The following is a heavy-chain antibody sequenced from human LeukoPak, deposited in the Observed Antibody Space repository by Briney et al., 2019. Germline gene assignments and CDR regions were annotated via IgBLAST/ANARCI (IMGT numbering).Heavy chain of an antibody. V-gene: IGHV1-46*01. CDR3: ATLAYGGGVDY. Sequence: VASVKVSCKASGYTFTSYYMHWVRQAPGQGLEWMGIINPSGGSTSYAQKFQGRVTMTRDTSTSTVYMELSSLRSEDTAVYYCATLAYGGGVDYWGQGTLVTVSS. J-gene: IGHJ4*02. CDR1: GYTFTSYY. CDR2: INPSGGST. D-gene: IGHD3-16*01.